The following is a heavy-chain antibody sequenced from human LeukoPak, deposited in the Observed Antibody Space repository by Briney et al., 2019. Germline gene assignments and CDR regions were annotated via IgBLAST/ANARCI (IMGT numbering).Heavy chain of an antibody. CDR2: IRYDGSNK. J-gene: IGHJ4*02. CDR3: TREEGSSYGYPIDY. Sequence: GGSLRLSCAASGFTFSGYGMHWVRQAPGKGLEWVAFIRYDGSNKYYADSVKGRFTISRDNAKNSLYLQMNSLRAEDTAVYYCTREEGSSYGYPIDYWGQGTLVTVSS. CDR1: GFTFSGYG. D-gene: IGHD5-18*01. V-gene: IGHV3-30*02.